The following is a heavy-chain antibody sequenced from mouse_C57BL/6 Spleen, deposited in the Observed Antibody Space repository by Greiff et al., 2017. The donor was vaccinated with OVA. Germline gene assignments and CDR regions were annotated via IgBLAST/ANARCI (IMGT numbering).Heavy chain of an antibody. CDR1: GYTFTSYW. J-gene: IGHJ2*01. Sequence: VQLQQPGAELVKPGASVKMSCKASGYTFTSYWITWVKQRPGQGLEWIGDIYPGSGSTKYNEKFKSKATLTVDTSSSTAYMQLSSLTSEDSAVYYCARKGLYDGYHYWGQGTTLTVSS. CDR2: IYPGSGST. V-gene: IGHV1-55*01. D-gene: IGHD2-3*01. CDR3: ARKGLYDGYHY.